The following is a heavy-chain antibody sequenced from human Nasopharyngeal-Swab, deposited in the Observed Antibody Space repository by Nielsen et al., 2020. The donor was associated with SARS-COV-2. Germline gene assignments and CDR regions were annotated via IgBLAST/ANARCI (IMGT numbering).Heavy chain of an antibody. CDR2: ISSSGSTI. V-gene: IGHV3-11*04. CDR3: ARAVTTYYYYGMDV. D-gene: IGHD4-17*01. Sequence: WIRQPPGKGLEWVSYISSSGSTIYYADSVKGRFTISRDNAKNTLYLQMNSLRAEDPAVYYCARAVTTYYYYGMDVWGQGTTVTVSS. J-gene: IGHJ6*02.